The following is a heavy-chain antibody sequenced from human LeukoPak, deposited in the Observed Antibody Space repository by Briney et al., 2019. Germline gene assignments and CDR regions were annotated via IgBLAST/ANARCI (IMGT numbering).Heavy chain of an antibody. Sequence: SVKVSCKASGGTFSSYAISWVRQAPGQGLEWMGRIIPILGIANYAQKFQGRVTITADKSTSTAYMELSSLRSEETAVYYCARHAAAGLYYFDYWGQGTLDTVSS. CDR3: ARHAAAGLYYFDY. D-gene: IGHD6-13*01. CDR1: GGTFSSYA. J-gene: IGHJ4*02. CDR2: IIPILGIA. V-gene: IGHV1-69*04.